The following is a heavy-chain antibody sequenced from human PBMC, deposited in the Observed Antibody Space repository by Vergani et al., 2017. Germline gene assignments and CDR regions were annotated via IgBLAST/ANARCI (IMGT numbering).Heavy chain of an antibody. CDR2: IYSGDET. CDR3: ARGNDYGSGTYVDP. Sequence: ELQLVESGGGLVQPGGSLRLSCAASGSTVSGHYMNWVRQAPGKGLEWVSHIYSGDETYFADSVKGRGTISRDTSKNTLQLQINNLIVEDTAVYYCARGNDYGSGTYVDPWGQGALVTVSS. J-gene: IGHJ5*02. D-gene: IGHD3-10*01. V-gene: IGHV3-66*02. CDR1: GSTVSGHY.